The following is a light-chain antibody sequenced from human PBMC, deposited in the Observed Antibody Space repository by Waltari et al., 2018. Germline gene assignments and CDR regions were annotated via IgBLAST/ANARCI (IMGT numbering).Light chain of an antibody. J-gene: IGLJ1*01. Sequence: QSALTQPASVSGSPGQSITIPCPGTRSDVGGYNYVPWYQQHPGKAPKLMIYDVSKRPSGVSNRFSGSKSGNTASLTISGLQAEDEADYYCSSYTSSSTYVFGTGTKVTVL. CDR1: RSDVGGYNY. V-gene: IGLV2-14*01. CDR2: DVS. CDR3: SSYTSSSTYV.